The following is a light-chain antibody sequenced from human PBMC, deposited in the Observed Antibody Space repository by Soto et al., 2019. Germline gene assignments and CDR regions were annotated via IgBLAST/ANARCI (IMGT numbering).Light chain of an antibody. CDR2: GAS. CDR3: QQYNNWPPSIT. Sequence: IVLTQSPATLSVSPGERATLSCRASHSVSSNLAWDQQKPGQAPRPLIHGASTRATGIPARFSGSGSGTEFTLTISSLQSEDFAVYYCQQYNNWPPSITFGQGTRREIK. CDR1: HSVSSN. V-gene: IGKV3-15*01. J-gene: IGKJ5*01.